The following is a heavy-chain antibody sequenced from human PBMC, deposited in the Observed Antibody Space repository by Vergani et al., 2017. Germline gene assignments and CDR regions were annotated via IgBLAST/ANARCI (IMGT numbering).Heavy chain of an antibody. Sequence: EVQLVESGGGLVQPGRSLRLSCTASGFTFGDYAMSWFRQAPGKGLEWVGFIRSKAYGGTTEYAASVKGRFTISRDNSKNTLSLQMNSLTAEDTAIYYCAGPQGTSAYYYGGFDYWGQGILVTVSS. D-gene: IGHD3-22*01. J-gene: IGHJ4*02. V-gene: IGHV3-49*03. CDR3: AGPQGTSAYYYGGFDY. CDR1: GFTFGDYA. CDR2: IRSKAYGGTT.